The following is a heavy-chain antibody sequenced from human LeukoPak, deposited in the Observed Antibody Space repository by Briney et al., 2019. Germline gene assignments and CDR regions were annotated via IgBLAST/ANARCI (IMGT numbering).Heavy chain of an antibody. CDR2: ISSSSSTI. CDR3: ARVRPYYYYYGMDV. J-gene: IGHJ6*02. CDR1: GFTFSSYS. Sequence: LPGGSLRLSCAASGFTFSSYSMNWVRQAPGKGLEWVSYISSSSSTIYYADSVKGRFTISRDDAKNSLYLQMNSLRDEDTAVYYCARVRPYYYYYGMDVWGQGTTVTVSS. V-gene: IGHV3-48*02.